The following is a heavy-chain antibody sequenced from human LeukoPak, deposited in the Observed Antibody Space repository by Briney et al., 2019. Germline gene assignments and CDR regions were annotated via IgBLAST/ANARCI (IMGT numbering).Heavy chain of an antibody. CDR3: AKDAVKVTTIRRVPHYMDV. J-gene: IGHJ6*03. V-gene: IGHV3-30*02. Sequence: GGSLRLSCAASGFTFSSYGIHWVRQAPGKGLEWVAFTRYDGSNNYYADSVKGRFTISRDNSKNTLYLQMNSLRAEDTAVYYCAKDAVKVTTIRRVPHYMDVWGKGTTVTISS. CDR1: GFTFSSYG. D-gene: IGHD5-12*01. CDR2: TRYDGSNN.